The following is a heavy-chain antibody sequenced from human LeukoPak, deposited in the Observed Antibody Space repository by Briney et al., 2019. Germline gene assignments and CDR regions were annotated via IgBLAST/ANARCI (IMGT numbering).Heavy chain of an antibody. D-gene: IGHD3-22*01. Sequence: ASVKVSCKASGYTFSGYYMHWVRQAPGQGLEWIGRINPNSGGTNYAQKFQGRVTMTSDTSISTAYMELSRLRSDDTAVYYCATAEKQWVDYYDTGGIDYWGQGTLVTVSS. V-gene: IGHV1-2*06. J-gene: IGHJ4*02. CDR2: INPNSGGT. CDR3: ATAEKQWVDYYDTGGIDY. CDR1: GYTFSGYY.